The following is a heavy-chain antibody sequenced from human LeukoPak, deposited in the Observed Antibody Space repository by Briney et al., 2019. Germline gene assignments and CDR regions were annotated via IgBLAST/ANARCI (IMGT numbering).Heavy chain of an antibody. CDR1: GFTFSDYY. J-gene: IGHJ3*02. CDR2: ISSSGSTI. Sequence: PGGSLRLSCAASGFTFSDYYMSWIRQAPGKGLEWVSYISSSGSTIYYADSVKGRFTISRDNAKNSLYLQMNSLRAEDTAVYYCAREAWEPPRDAFDIWGQGTMVTVSS. V-gene: IGHV3-11*01. CDR3: AREAWEPPRDAFDI. D-gene: IGHD1-26*01.